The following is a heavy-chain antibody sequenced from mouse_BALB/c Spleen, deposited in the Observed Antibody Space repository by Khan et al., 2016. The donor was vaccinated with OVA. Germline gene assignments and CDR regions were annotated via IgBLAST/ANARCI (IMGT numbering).Heavy chain of an antibody. D-gene: IGHD1-1*01. CDR3: ASRYGIYYAMDY. CDR1: GYTFTNYG. Sequence: QVQLKQSGPELKKPGETVKISCKASGYTFTNYGMNWVKQAPGKGLKWMGWINTYTGEPTYADDFKGRFAFSLETSASTAYLQINNLKNEDTATYFCASRYGIYYAMDYWGQGTSVTVSS. V-gene: IGHV9-3-1*01. J-gene: IGHJ4*01. CDR2: INTYTGEP.